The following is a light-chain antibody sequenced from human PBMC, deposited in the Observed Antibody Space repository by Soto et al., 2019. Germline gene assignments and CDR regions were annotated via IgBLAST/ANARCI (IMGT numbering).Light chain of an antibody. CDR3: QQSYSTPYT. V-gene: IGKV1-39*01. CDR2: AAS. J-gene: IGKJ2*01. Sequence: DIQMTQSPSSLFASVGDRVTITCRASQSISSYLNWYQQKPGKAPKLLIYAASSLQSGVPSRFSGSGSGTDFTLTISSLQPEDFATYYCQQSYSTPYTFGQGTKLAIK. CDR1: QSISSY.